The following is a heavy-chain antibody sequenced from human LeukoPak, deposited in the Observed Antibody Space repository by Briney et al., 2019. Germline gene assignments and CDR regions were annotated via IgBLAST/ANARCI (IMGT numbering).Heavy chain of an antibody. CDR2: IYIGDNP. CDR3: ARVRPWVFDY. J-gene: IGHJ4*02. Sequence: RGSLRLSCAASGLTVSSSYMSWVRQAPGKGLEWVSIIYIGDNPHYADSVKGRFTISRHNSKNTLYLQMNNLRAEDTAVYYCARVRPWVFDYWGQGTLVTVPS. V-gene: IGHV3-53*04. CDR1: GLTVSSSY.